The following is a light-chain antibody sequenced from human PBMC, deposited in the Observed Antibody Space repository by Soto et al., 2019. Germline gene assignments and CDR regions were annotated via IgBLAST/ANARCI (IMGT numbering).Light chain of an antibody. CDR1: QSITSD. J-gene: IGKJ2*01. CDR3: QQGHDWPLT. Sequence: EIVMTQSPATLSVSPGESATLSCRASQSITSDLAWYQQKPGQPPRLLVYGASTRATGVPARFTGSGSGSEFTLTINGLQSEDFAVYYCQQGHDWPLTFGQGTRLEI. V-gene: IGKV3-15*01. CDR2: GAS.